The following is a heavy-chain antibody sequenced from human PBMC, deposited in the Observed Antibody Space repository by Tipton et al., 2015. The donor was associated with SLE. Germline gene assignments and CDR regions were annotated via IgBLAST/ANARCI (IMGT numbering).Heavy chain of an antibody. CDR2: LYYSGST. D-gene: IGHD3-16*01. Sequence: TLSLTCTVSGDSISNNYYYWGWIRQPPGKGLEWIGSLYYSGSTYFNPSLKSRVTLSADTSKNQFSLRLRSVTAADTAVYFCASDRRIMSSFYYMDVWGKGTTVTVSS. V-gene: IGHV4-39*07. J-gene: IGHJ6*03. CDR3: ASDRRIMSSFYYMDV. CDR1: GDSISNNYYY.